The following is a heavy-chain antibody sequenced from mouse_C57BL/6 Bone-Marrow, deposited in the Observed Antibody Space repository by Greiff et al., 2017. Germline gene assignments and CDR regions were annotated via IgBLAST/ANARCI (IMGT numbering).Heavy chain of an antibody. Sequence: QVQLQQPGAELVRPGSSVKLSCKASGYTFTSYWMDWVKQRPGQGLEWIGNIYPSDSETHYNQKFKDKATLTVDKSSSTAYMQLSSLTSEDSAVYYCAREGTTRFAYWGQGTLVTVSA. V-gene: IGHV1-61*01. CDR1: GYTFTSYW. CDR3: AREGTTRFAY. D-gene: IGHD1-1*01. J-gene: IGHJ3*01. CDR2: IYPSDSET.